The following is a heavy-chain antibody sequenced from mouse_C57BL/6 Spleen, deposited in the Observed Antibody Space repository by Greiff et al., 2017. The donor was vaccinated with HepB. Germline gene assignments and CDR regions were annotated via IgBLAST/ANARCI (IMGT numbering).Heavy chain of an antibody. J-gene: IGHJ3*01. CDR3: ARRENYSNYRPAWFAY. D-gene: IGHD2-5*01. Sequence: QVQLQQSGAELVKPGASVKISCKASGYAFSSYWMNWVKQRPGKGLEWIGQIYPGDGDTNYNGKFKGKDTLTADKSSSTAYMQLSSLTSEDSAVYFCARRENYSNYRPAWFAYWGQGTLVTVSA. CDR1: GYAFSSYW. CDR2: IYPGDGDT. V-gene: IGHV1-80*01.